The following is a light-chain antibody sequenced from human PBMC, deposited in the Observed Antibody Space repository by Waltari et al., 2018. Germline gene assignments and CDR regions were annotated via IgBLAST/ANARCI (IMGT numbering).Light chain of an antibody. CDR3: QQYFTTPYT. Sequence: DIVMTQSPDSLAGSLGERATINCKSSQSVLYISNNKNYLAWYQQKPGQPPKLLIYWASTRESGVPDRFSGSGSGTDFTLTISTLQAEDVAIYYCQQYFTTPYTFGQGTKLEIK. CDR1: QSVLYISNNKNY. CDR2: WAS. J-gene: IGKJ2*01. V-gene: IGKV4-1*01.